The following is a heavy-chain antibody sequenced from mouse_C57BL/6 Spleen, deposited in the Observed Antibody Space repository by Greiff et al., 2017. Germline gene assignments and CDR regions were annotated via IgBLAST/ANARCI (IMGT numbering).Heavy chain of an antibody. V-gene: IGHV1-26*01. J-gene: IGHJ3*01. Sequence: EVQLQQSGPELVKPGASVKISCKASGYTFTDYYMNWVKQSHGKSLEWIGDINPNNGGTSYNQKFKGKATLTVDKSSSTAYMELRSLTSEDSAVYYCARDYGSSYAWFAYWGRGTLVTVSA. CDR1: GYTFTDYY. CDR2: INPNNGGT. CDR3: ARDYGSSYAWFAY. D-gene: IGHD1-1*01.